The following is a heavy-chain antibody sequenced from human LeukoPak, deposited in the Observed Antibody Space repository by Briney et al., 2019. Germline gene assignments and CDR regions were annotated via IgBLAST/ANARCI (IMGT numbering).Heavy chain of an antibody. Sequence: ASVKVSCKASGYTFTSYGISWVRQAPGQGLEWMGWISAYNGNTNYAQKLQGRVTMTTDTSTSTAYMELRSLRSDDTAVYYCARSPWGILTGYYALDYWGQGTLVTVSS. CDR3: ARSPWGILTGYYALDY. J-gene: IGHJ4*02. V-gene: IGHV1-18*01. CDR2: ISAYNGNT. D-gene: IGHD3-9*01. CDR1: GYTFTSYG.